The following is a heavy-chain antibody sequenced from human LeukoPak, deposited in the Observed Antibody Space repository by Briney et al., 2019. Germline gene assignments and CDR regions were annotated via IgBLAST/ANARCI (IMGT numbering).Heavy chain of an antibody. CDR3: ARGGNYGDYDGYFDY. V-gene: IGHV4-59*08. J-gene: IGHJ4*02. Sequence: SETLSLTCTVSGGSISSYYWSWIRQPPGKGLEWIGYIHYSGTTNYNPSLRRRVTISVDTSRNHLSLRLSSVTAADTAVYYCARGGNYGDYDGYFDYWGRGTLVSVSS. CDR1: GGSISSYY. D-gene: IGHD4-17*01. CDR2: IHYSGTT.